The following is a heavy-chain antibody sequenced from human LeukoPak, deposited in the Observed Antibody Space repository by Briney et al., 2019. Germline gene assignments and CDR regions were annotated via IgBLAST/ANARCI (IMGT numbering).Heavy chain of an antibody. J-gene: IGHJ4*02. Sequence: SETLSLTCTVSGGSINTYYWSWIRQPPGKGLEWIGYIYYSGSTYYNPSLKSRVTISVDTSKNQFSLKLSSVTAADTAVYYCAREAVVAADFDYWGQGTLVTVSS. V-gene: IGHV4-59*06. CDR3: AREAVVAADFDY. CDR1: GGSINTYY. D-gene: IGHD2-15*01. CDR2: IYYSGST.